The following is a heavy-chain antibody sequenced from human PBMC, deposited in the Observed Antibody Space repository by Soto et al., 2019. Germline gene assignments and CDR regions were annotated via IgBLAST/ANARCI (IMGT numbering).Heavy chain of an antibody. CDR2: LCGSCGST. D-gene: IGHD3-10*01. J-gene: IGHJ3*02. CDR1: GFTFSSYA. Sequence: PGVSLRLSCAASGFTFSSYAMSWVRQASGKGLERVSALCGSCGSTYYGDSVKGRFSISSANSRNTLDLQLNSLRAEDTAVYYCAIDPISRRFGRGAFVSWGQGTMVTASS. V-gene: IGHV3-23*01. CDR3: AIDPISRRFGRGAFVS.